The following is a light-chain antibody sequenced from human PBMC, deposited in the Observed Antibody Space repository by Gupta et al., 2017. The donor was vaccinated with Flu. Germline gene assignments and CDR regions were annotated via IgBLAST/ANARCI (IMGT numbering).Light chain of an antibody. CDR3: FSVDRRGHDRV. CDR1: AFPKKY. J-gene: IGLJ2*01. Sequence: GQTARITCSGDAFPKKYAYWYQLKSGQAPQLVIYEDFKRPSGIPQRFSGSTSGTGATLTITGAQVEDEADYHCFSVDRRGHDRVFGGGTTLAVL. CDR2: EDF. V-gene: IGLV3-10*01.